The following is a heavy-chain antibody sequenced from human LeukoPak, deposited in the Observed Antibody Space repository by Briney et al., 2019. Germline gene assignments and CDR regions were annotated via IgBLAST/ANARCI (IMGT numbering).Heavy chain of an antibody. Sequence: GGSLRLSCEASGFTFSSYAMSWVRQAPGKGLEWVSVIIGGGERTYYADSVKGRFSFSRDSSKSTLFLQMDSMRAEDTAVYYCAKGRFCTGSGCYSPAPDYWGQRTLVTVSS. V-gene: IGHV3-23*01. J-gene: IGHJ4*02. D-gene: IGHD2-15*01. CDR2: IIGGGERT. CDR1: GFTFSSYA. CDR3: AKGRFCTGSGCYSPAPDY.